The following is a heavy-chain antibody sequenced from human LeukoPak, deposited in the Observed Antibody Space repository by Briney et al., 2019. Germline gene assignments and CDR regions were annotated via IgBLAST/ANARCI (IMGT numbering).Heavy chain of an antibody. CDR1: GLTFSSYS. CDR2: ISSSSSYI. V-gene: IGHV3-21*01. Sequence: GGSLRLSCAASGLTFSSYSMNWVRQAPGKGLEWVSSISSSSSYIFHADSVKGRFTIPRDNAKNSLYLQMNSLRAEDTAVYYCARGGRYCTSDNCYIAFDYWGQGTLVTVSS. D-gene: IGHD2-15*01. CDR3: ARGGRYCTSDNCYIAFDY. J-gene: IGHJ4*02.